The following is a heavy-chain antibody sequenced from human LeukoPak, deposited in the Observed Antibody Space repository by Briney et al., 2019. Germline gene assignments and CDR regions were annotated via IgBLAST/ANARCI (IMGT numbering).Heavy chain of an antibody. CDR1: GYSLSSFW. Sequence: GGSLRLSCAASGYSLSSFWIYWVRQVPGKGVVYVSRVNNGGTGRTYAESVKGRFTISRDNAKNTVYLQMNSLRDEDTAVYYCARGGPNHAFDIWGQGTMVTVSA. J-gene: IGHJ3*02. CDR2: VNNGGTGR. V-gene: IGHV3-74*01. D-gene: IGHD1-14*01. CDR3: ARGGPNHAFDI.